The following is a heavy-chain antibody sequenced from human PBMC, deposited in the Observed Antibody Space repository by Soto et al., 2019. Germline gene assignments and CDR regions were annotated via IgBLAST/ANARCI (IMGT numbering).Heavy chain of an antibody. CDR2: INHSGST. CDR1: GGSFSGYY. CDR3: ARNGSYYDFWSGYYFGGGMDV. D-gene: IGHD3-3*01. Sequence: SETLSLTCAVYGGSFSGYYWSWIRQPPGKGLEWIGEINHSGSTNYNPSPKSRVTISVDTSKNQFSLKLSSVTAADTAVYYCARNGSYYDFWSGYYFGGGMDVWGQGTTVTVSS. V-gene: IGHV4-34*01. J-gene: IGHJ6*02.